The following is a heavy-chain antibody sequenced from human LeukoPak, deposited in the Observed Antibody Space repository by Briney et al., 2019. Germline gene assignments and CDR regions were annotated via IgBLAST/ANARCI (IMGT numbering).Heavy chain of an antibody. CDR3: ARGQLWFDY. Sequence: PSETLSLTCTVSGGSISSYYWSWLRHPPGKGLEWIGYIYYSGSTNYNPSLKSRVTISVDTSKNQFSLKLSSVTAADTAVYYCARGQLWFDYWGQGTLVTVSS. CDR2: IYYSGST. V-gene: IGHV4-59*01. J-gene: IGHJ4*02. CDR1: GGSISSYY. D-gene: IGHD5-18*01.